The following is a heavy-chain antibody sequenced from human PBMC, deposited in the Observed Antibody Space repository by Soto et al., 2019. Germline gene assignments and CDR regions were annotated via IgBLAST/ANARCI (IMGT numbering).Heavy chain of an antibody. CDR2: ISGSGGNT. V-gene: IGHV3-23*01. J-gene: IGHJ4*02. Sequence: GGSLRLSCAASGFTFSSYAMSWVRQAPGKGLEWVSAISGSGGNTYYADSVKGRFTISRDNSKNTLYLQMNSLRAEDTAVYYCAKGTCSSGSCYKLDYWGQGTLVTVS. CDR3: AKGTCSSGSCYKLDY. CDR1: GFTFSSYA. D-gene: IGHD2-15*01.